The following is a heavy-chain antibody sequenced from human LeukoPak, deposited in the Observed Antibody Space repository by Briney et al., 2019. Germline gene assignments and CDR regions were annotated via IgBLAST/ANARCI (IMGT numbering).Heavy chain of an antibody. CDR2: IYTSGST. V-gene: IGHV4-4*07. J-gene: IGHJ4*02. CDR1: GGSINSYY. Sequence: SETLSLTSNVSGGSINSYYWSWIRQPAGKGLEWIGRIYTSGSTYYNPSLKSRVTMSVDTSKNQFSLKLSSVTAADTAMYYCARDAYYYDSTGYYLLDYWGQGTLVTVSS. D-gene: IGHD3-22*01. CDR3: ARDAYYYDSTGYYLLDY.